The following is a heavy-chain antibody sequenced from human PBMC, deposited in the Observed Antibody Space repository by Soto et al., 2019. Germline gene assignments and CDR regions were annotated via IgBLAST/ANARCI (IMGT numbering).Heavy chain of an antibody. J-gene: IGHJ4*02. D-gene: IGHD1-1*01. V-gene: IGHV3-23*01. CDR3: ANPLPNTGTTFVF. Sequence: QLLESGGGFVQPGGSLRLSCVASGFTFSNFAMAWVRQAPGEGLEWVSAISGSGDDTFYADSMKCRFTISRDNSKYTLYLQINSLRAEDTAVYYCANPLPNTGTTFVFCGKGTLVTVSS. CDR2: ISGSGDDT. CDR1: GFTFSNFA.